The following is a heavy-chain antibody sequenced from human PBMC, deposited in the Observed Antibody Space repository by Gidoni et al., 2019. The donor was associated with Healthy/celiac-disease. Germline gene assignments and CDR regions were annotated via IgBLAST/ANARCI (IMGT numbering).Heavy chain of an antibody. CDR2: INPNSGGT. J-gene: IGHJ6*02. D-gene: IGHD5-18*01. CDR3: ARDHGAAMVNYYYGMDV. CDR1: RYTFTGYY. V-gene: IGHV1-2*04. Sequence: QVQLVQSGAVVKKPGASVKVSCTGSRYTFTGYYMHWVRQAPGQGLEWMGWINPNSGGTNYAQKFQGWVTMTRDTSVSTAYMELSRLRSDDTAVYYCARDHGAAMVNYYYGMDVWGQGTTVTVSS.